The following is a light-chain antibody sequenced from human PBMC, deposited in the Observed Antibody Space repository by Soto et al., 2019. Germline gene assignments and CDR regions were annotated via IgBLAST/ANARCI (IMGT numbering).Light chain of an antibody. CDR2: DVS. CDR1: SNDVGGYNY. Sequence: LTQPASVSGSPGQSITISCTGTSNDVGGYNYVSWYQQYPDKAPTLIIYDVSNRPSGVSTRFSGSKSGNRASLTISGLQAEDEADYYCSSYTTTTTSCVFGTGTKVTVI. J-gene: IGLJ1*01. CDR3: SSYTTTTTSCV. V-gene: IGLV2-14*01.